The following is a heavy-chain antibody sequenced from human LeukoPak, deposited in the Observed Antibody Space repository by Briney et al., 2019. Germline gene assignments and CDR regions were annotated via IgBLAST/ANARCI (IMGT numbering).Heavy chain of an antibody. CDR1: GGSISSYY. V-gene: IGHV4-59*01. Sequence: ASETLSLTCTVSGGSISSYYWSWIRQPPGKGLEWIGYIYYSGSTNYNPSLKSRVTISVDTSKNHFSLKLSSVTAADTAVYYCARIPAAINYYYYYMDVWGKGTTVTVSS. CDR2: IYYSGST. D-gene: IGHD2-2*02. J-gene: IGHJ6*03. CDR3: ARIPAAINYYYYYMDV.